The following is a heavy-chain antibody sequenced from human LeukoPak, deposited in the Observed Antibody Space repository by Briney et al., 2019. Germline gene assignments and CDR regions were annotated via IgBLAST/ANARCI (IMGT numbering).Heavy chain of an antibody. CDR2: ISSSGSTI. Sequence: GGSLRLSCAASGFTFSSYEMNWVRQAPGKGLEWISYISSSGSTIYYADSVKGRFTISRDNSKNTLYLQVNSLRAEDTAVYYCAKSIVVVPTARGYYFDYWGQGTLVTVSS. CDR1: GFTFSSYE. J-gene: IGHJ4*02. V-gene: IGHV3-48*03. D-gene: IGHD2-2*01. CDR3: AKSIVVVPTARGYYFDY.